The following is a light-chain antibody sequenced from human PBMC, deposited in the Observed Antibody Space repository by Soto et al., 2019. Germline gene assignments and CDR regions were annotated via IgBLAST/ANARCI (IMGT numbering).Light chain of an antibody. CDR3: SSYTSSTTLYV. CDR2: EVS. J-gene: IGLJ1*01. Sequence: QSVLTQPASVSGSPGQPITISCTGTSSDVGGYNYVSWYQQHPGKVPKLMIYEVSNRPSGVSNRFSGSKSGNTASLTISGLQAEDEADYYCSSYTSSTTLYVFGTGTRSPS. CDR1: SSDVGGYNY. V-gene: IGLV2-14*01.